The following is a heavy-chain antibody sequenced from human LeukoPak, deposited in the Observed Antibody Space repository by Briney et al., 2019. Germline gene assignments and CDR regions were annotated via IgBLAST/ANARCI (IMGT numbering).Heavy chain of an antibody. CDR1: GFTFSSYW. V-gene: IGHV3-74*01. CDR3: ARAGYFALEDAFDI. CDR2: INSDGSST. J-gene: IGHJ3*02. Sequence: PGGSLRLSCAASGFTFSSYWMHWVRQAPGKGLVWVSRINSDGSSTSYADSVKGRFTISRDNAKNTLYLQMSSLRAEDTAVYYCARAGYFALEDAFDIWGQGTMVTVSS. D-gene: IGHD3-9*01.